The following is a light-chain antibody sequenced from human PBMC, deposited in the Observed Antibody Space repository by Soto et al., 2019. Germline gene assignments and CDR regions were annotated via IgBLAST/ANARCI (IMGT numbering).Light chain of an antibody. CDR2: EAS. CDR1: QDINSY. CDR3: QQTRSYPST. Sequence: QLTQSPSYLSATIGDRVTITCRASQDINSYLAWYQQKPGKAPNILIYEASILQRGVPSRFSGSNSGTDCTLTISSLQAEDVATYYCQQTRSYPSTFGGGTKVDI. V-gene: IGKV1-9*01. J-gene: IGKJ4*01.